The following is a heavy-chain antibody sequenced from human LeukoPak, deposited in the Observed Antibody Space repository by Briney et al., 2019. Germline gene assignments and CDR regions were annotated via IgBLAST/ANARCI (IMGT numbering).Heavy chain of an antibody. D-gene: IGHD3-10*01. J-gene: IGHJ6*02. CDR1: GFTVSSNY. Sequence: GGSLRLSCAASGFTVSSNYMSWVRQAPGKGLEWVSVIYSGGSTYYADSVKGRFTISRDNSKNTLYLQMNSLRAEDTAVYYCARDRTRREKWFGVRNYYYYGMDVWGQGTTVTVSS. V-gene: IGHV3-66*01. CDR2: IYSGGST. CDR3: ARDRTRREKWFGVRNYYYYGMDV.